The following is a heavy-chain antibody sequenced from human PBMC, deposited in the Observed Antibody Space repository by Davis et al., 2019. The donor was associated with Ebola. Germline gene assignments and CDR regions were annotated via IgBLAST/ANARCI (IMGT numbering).Heavy chain of an antibody. CDR2: ISYDGSNK. Sequence: GESLKISCAASGFTFSSYAMHWVRQAPGKGLEWVAVISYDGSNKYYADSVKGRFTISRDNSKNTLYLQMNSLRAEDTAVYYCARSRGVVAARDWFDPWGQGTLVTVSS. CDR3: ARSRGVVAARDWFDP. CDR1: GFTFSSYA. J-gene: IGHJ5*02. D-gene: IGHD2-15*01. V-gene: IGHV3-30-3*01.